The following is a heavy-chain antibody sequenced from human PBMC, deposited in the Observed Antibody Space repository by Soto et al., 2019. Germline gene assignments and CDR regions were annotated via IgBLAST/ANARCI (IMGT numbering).Heavy chain of an antibody. V-gene: IGHV1-18*01. CDR1: GYTFSTSG. D-gene: IGHD6-6*01. J-gene: IGHJ6*02. Sequence: QAQLEQSGAEVKKPGASVKVSCKSSGYTFSTSGISWVRQAPGQGLEWMGWISTYNGDANYAQRFQGRVTMTTDTSTSTTFMELXSXRSDDTAVYYCAREGPRPYYYYGMDVWGQGTTVTVSS. CDR2: ISTYNGDA. CDR3: AREGPRPYYYYGMDV.